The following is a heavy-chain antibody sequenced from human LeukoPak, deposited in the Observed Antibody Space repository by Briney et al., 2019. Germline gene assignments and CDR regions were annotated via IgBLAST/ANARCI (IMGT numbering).Heavy chain of an antibody. D-gene: IGHD3-10*01. CDR2: IRSKAYGGTT. J-gene: IGHJ4*02. V-gene: IGHV3-49*04. Sequence: GGSLRLSCTASGFTFGDYAMSWVRQAPGKGLEWVGFIRSKAYGGTTEYAASVKGRFTISRDDSKSIAYLQMNSLRAEDTAMYYCARVIWFGESKRDYWGQGTLVTVSS. CDR1: GFTFGDYA. CDR3: ARVIWFGESKRDY.